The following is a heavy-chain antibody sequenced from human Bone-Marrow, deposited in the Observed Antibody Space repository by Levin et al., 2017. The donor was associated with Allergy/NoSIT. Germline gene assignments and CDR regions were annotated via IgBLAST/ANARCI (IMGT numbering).Heavy chain of an antibody. CDR1: GYTFTNDY. V-gene: IGHV1-46*03. D-gene: IGHD2-21*02. CDR3: ARSDGDHPYYYYYHVDV. J-gene: IGHJ6*03. CDR2: INPSDGTT. Sequence: GESLKISCKASGYTFTNDYIHWIRQAPGHGLEWIGIINPSDGTTSYAQKFKGRVTMTRDTSTNTVFMDLSSLRSEDTAVYYCARSDGDHPYYYYYHVDVWGKGTTVTVSS.